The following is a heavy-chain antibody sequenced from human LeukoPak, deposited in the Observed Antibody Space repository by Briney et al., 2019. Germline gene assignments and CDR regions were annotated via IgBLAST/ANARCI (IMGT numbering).Heavy chain of an antibody. CDR2: INQSGRA. CDR1: GGSFSGHY. J-gene: IGHJ4*02. V-gene: IGHV4-34*01. CDR3: VRNFDY. Sequence: SETLSLTCVVYGGSFSGHYWSWIRQPPGKGLEWIGDINQSGRAKYNPSLKSQVTISIDTSKNQFSLNLNSVTAADTAVYYCVRNFDYWGQGTLVTVSS.